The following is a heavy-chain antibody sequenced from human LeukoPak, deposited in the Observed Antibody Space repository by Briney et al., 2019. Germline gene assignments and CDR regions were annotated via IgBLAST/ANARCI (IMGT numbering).Heavy chain of an antibody. Sequence: SQTLSLTCTISGDSISNGDYHWGWIRQPPGKGLEWIANIYHGGTTYDNPSLKSRLTISIDKSKNHFSLELRSVTAADTAVYYCARDRTLTTMTPEAFDIWGQGTMVTVSS. V-gene: IGHV4-30-2*01. CDR3: ARDRTLTTMTPEAFDI. CDR2: IYHGGTT. J-gene: IGHJ3*02. D-gene: IGHD4-17*01. CDR1: GDSISNGDYH.